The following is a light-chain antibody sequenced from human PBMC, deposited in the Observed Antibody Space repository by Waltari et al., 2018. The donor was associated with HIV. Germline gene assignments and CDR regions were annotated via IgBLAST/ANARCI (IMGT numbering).Light chain of an antibody. J-gene: IGKJ1*01. CDR1: QTISDF. V-gene: IGKV1-39*01. CDR2: AAS. Sequence: DIQMTQSPSSLSASVGDRVTITCRTSQTISDFLNWYQQKPGKAPKLLIYAASSLQSGVPSRFSGSGSGTDFTLTISSLQPEDFATYYGQQSYRSWTFGQGTKVEIK. CDR3: QQSYRSWT.